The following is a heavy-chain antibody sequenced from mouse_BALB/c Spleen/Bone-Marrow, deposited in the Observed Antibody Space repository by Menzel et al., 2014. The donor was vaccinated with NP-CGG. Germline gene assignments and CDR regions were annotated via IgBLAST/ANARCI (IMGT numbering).Heavy chain of an antibody. CDR1: GYTFTDYE. CDR2: IDPETGGN. J-gene: IGHJ2*01. Sequence: VQLQQSGAELVRPGASVTLSCKASGYTFTDYEIHWVKQTPVHGLEWIGAIDPETGGNAYNQKFKGKATLTADKSSXTAYMELRSLTSEDSAVYYCTRNWDDYFDYWGQGTTLTVSS. V-gene: IGHV1-15*01. CDR3: TRNWDDYFDY. D-gene: IGHD4-1*01.